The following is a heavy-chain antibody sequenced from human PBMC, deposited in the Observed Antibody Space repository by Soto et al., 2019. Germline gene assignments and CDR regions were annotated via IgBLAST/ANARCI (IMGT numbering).Heavy chain of an antibody. D-gene: IGHD6-6*01. J-gene: IGHJ6*02. Sequence: PSETLSLTCTVCGGSISSSSYYWGWIRQPPGKGLEWIGSIYYSGSTYYNPSLKSRVTISVDTSKNQFSLKLSSVTAADTAVYYCARLGIAARYYYYYGMDVWGQGTTVTVSS. CDR3: ARLGIAARYYYYYGMDV. V-gene: IGHV4-39*01. CDR2: IYYSGST. CDR1: GGSISSSSYY.